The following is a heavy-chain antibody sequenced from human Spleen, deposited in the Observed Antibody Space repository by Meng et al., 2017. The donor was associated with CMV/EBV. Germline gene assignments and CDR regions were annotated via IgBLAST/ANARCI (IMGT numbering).Heavy chain of an antibody. CDR2: IYYSGST. V-gene: IGHV4-28*01. CDR1: GYSISSTNW. D-gene: IGHD3-22*01. J-gene: IGHJ4*02. CDR3: ARNVPGTSAYYD. Sequence: HVQLQESGPGLVQPSDPLSLTCAVSGYSISSTNWWGWIRQPPGKGLEWIGYIYYSGSTSYNPSLKSRVTMSVDTSKNQFSLNLNSVTAVDTAVYYCARNVPGTSAYYDWGQGTLVTVSS.